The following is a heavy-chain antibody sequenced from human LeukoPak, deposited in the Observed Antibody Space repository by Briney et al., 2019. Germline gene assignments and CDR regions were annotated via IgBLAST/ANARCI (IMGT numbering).Heavy chain of an antibody. Sequence: ASVKVSCKASGYTFTGYYMHWVRQAPGQGLEWMGWINPNSGGTNYAQKFQGRVTMTRDTSISTAYMELCRLRSDDTAVYYCARDRLTRLLFDYWGQGTLVTVSS. J-gene: IGHJ4*02. CDR2: INPNSGGT. V-gene: IGHV1-2*02. D-gene: IGHD2-15*01. CDR3: ARDRLTRLLFDY. CDR1: GYTFTGYY.